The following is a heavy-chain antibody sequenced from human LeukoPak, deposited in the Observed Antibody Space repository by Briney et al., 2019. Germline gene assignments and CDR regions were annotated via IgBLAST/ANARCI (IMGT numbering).Heavy chain of an antibody. CDR1: GFTFSSYA. Sequence: GGSLRLSCAASGFTFSSYAMSWVRQAPGKGLGWVSAISGSGGSTYYADSVKGRFTISRDNSKNTLYLQMNSLRAEDTAVYYCAKDGTPPYYDFWSGYYEWGQGTLVTVSS. CDR2: ISGSGGST. J-gene: IGHJ4*02. D-gene: IGHD3-3*01. CDR3: AKDGTPPYYDFWSGYYE. V-gene: IGHV3-23*01.